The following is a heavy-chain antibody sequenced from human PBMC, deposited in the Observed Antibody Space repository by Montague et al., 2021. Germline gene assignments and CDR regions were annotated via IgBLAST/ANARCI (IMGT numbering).Heavy chain of an antibody. Sequence: SETLSLTCGVYGGSLSEYYWTWIRQSPEKGREWIGEVRHIGSTNYNPSLKSRVTTSVDKSKNQFSLKLRSVTAADTAVYYCASDRGPFDHWGQGTVVTVSS. CDR2: VRHIGST. D-gene: IGHD1-14*01. CDR1: GGSLSEYY. J-gene: IGHJ4*02. V-gene: IGHV4-34*01. CDR3: ASDRGPFDH.